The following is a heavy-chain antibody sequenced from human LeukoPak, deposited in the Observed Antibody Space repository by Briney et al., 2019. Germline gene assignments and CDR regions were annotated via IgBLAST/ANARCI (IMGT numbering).Heavy chain of an antibody. V-gene: IGHV3-48*03. D-gene: IGHD3-22*01. CDR1: GFTFSSYE. CDR3: ARDYYDSSGYSGAFDI. J-gene: IGHJ3*02. Sequence: HPGGSLRLSCAASGFTFSSYEMNRVRQAPGKGLEWVSYISSSGSTIYYADSVKGRFTISRDNAKNSLYLQMNSLRAEDTAVYYCARDYYDSSGYSGAFDIWGQGTMVTVSS. CDR2: ISSSGSTI.